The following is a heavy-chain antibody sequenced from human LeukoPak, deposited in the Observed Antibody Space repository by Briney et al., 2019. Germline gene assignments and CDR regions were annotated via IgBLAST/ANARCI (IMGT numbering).Heavy chain of an antibody. V-gene: IGHV4-39*01. Sequence: SETLSLTCTVSGGSISSSSYYWGWIRQPPGKGLEWIGSIYYSGSTYYNPSLKSRVTISVDTSKNQFSLKLSSVTAAATAVYYCASPGSSYSSGWYRAFDIWGQGTMVTVSS. CDR1: GGSISSSSYY. CDR2: IYYSGST. D-gene: IGHD6-19*01. J-gene: IGHJ3*02. CDR3: ASPGSSYSSGWYRAFDI.